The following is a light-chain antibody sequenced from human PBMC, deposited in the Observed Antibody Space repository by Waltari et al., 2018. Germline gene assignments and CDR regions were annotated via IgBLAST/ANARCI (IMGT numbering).Light chain of an antibody. CDR3: NSYAGSSSWV. J-gene: IGLJ3*02. Sequence: QQHPGKATKLKIYDVSERPSEVVNRFSGSKSGNTASLTISGLQAEDEADYYWNSYAGSSSWVFGGGSKLTVL. CDR2: DVS. V-gene: IGLV2-14*03.